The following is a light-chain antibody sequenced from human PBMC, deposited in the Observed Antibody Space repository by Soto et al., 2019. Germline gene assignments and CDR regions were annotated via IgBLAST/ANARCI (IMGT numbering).Light chain of an antibody. CDR3: AAWDDSLSGRV. V-gene: IGLV1-47*01. J-gene: IGLJ1*01. CDR1: SSNIGSNY. Sequence: QSVLTQPPSASGTPGQRVAISCSGSSSNIGSNYVYWYQQLPGTAPKLLIYRDSQRPSRVPDRFSGSKSDTSASLAISGLRSQDEADFYCAAWDDSLSGRVFGTGTKLTVL. CDR2: RDS.